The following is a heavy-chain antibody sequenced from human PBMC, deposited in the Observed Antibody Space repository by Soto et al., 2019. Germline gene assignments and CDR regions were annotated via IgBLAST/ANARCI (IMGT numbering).Heavy chain of an antibody. Sequence: ASVKVSCKASGYTFTSYAMHWVRQAPGQRLEWMGWINAGNGNTKYSQKFQGRVTITRDTSASTAYMELSSLRSEDTAVYYCARVSGAATSWRYFAYWGQGTLVTVSS. V-gene: IGHV1-3*01. CDR3: ARVSGAATSWRYFAY. CDR1: GYTFTSYA. CDR2: INAGNGNT. D-gene: IGHD6-13*01. J-gene: IGHJ4*02.